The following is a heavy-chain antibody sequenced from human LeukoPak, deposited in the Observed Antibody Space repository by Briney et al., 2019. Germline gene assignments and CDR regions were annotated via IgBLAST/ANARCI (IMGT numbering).Heavy chain of an antibody. D-gene: IGHD3-10*01. V-gene: IGHV5-10-1*01. Sequence: GESLKISCKGSGYSFTSYWVAWVRQMPGKGLEWMGRIDPSDSYTNYSPSFQGHVTISADKSISTAYLQWSSLKASDTAMFYCARPSVDGSGSYPYWGQGTLVTVSS. CDR1: GYSFTSYW. J-gene: IGHJ4*02. CDR2: IDPSDSYT. CDR3: ARPSVDGSGSYPY.